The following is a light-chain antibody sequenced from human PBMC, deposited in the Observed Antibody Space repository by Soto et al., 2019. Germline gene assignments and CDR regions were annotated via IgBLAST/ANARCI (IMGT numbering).Light chain of an antibody. J-gene: IGLJ3*02. Sequence: QSVLTQPPSASGSPGQSVTIFCTGTSSDVGGYKYVSWYQHPPGKAPKLLIYEVTKRPSGVPDRFSGSKSGNTASLTVSGLQAEDEAHYYCSSYAGSNNVVFGGGTKLTVL. CDR2: EVT. CDR3: SSYAGSNNVV. V-gene: IGLV2-8*01. CDR1: SSDVGGYKY.